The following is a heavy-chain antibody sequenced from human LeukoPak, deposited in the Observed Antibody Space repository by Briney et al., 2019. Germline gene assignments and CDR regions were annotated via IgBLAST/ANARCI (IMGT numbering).Heavy chain of an antibody. D-gene: IGHD1-14*01. CDR2: ISGSGGST. CDR1: GFTFSSYA. J-gene: IGHJ4*02. V-gene: IGHV3-23*01. CDR3: AKRKWELEPLDY. Sequence: PGRSLRLSCAASGFTFSSYAMSWVRQAPGKGLEWASAISGSGGSTYYADSVKGRFTISRDNSKNTLYLQMNSLRAEDTAVYYCAKRKWELEPLDYWGQGTLVTVSS.